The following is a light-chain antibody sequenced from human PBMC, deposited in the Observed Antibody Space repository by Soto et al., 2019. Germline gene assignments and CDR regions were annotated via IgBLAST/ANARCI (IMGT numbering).Light chain of an antibody. Sequence: QSALTQPASVAGSPGQSSTISCTGTSSDVGGYDYVSWYQQHPGKAPKLMIYDVSNRHSGVSNRFSGSKSGNTASLTISGLQAEDGAGYYCSSYTTSSTLFGTGTELAVL. J-gene: IGLJ1*01. CDR1: SSDVGGYDY. CDR3: SSYTTSSTL. V-gene: IGLV2-14*03. CDR2: DVS.